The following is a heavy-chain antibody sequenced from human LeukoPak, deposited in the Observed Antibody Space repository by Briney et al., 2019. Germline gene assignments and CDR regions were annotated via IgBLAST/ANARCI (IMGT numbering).Heavy chain of an antibody. J-gene: IGHJ3*02. Sequence: GGSLRLSCAASGFTFSSYIMHWVRQAPGKGLEWVAGISYDGSNEYYTDSVKGRFTISRDNSKNTLFLQINSLRAEDTAVFFCARIQCSGGSWPGGPFDIWGQGTMVTVSS. CDR3: ARIQCSGGSWPGGPFDI. CDR2: ISYDGSNE. CDR1: GFTFSSYI. D-gene: IGHD2-15*01. V-gene: IGHV3-30*10.